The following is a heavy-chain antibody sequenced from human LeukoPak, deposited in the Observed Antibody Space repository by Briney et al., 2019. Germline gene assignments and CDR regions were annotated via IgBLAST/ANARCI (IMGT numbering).Heavy chain of an antibody. CDR2: IKQDGSEK. CDR3: AKVVWFGDEIDY. D-gene: IGHD3-10*01. J-gene: IGHJ4*02. CDR1: GFTFSSYW. V-gene: IGHV3-7*01. Sequence: PGGSLRLSCAASGFTFSSYWMSWVRQAPGKGLEWVANIKQDGSEKQYVDSVKGRFTISRDNAKNSLYLQMNSLRAEDTAVYYCAKVVWFGDEIDYWGQGTLVTVSS.